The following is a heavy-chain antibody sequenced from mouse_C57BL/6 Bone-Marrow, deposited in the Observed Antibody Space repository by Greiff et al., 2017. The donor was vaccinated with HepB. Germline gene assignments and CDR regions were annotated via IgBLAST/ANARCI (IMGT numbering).Heavy chain of an antibody. V-gene: IGHV1-59*01. CDR1: GYTFTSYW. CDR2: IDPSDSYT. J-gene: IGHJ3*01. D-gene: IGHD1-1*01. Sequence: VQLQQPGAELVRPGTSVKLSCKASGYTFTSYWMHWVKQRPGQGLEWIGVIDPSDSYTNYNQKFKGKATLTVDTSSSTAYMQLSSLTSEDSAVYYCARGERSFAYWGQGTLVTVSA. CDR3: ARGERSFAY.